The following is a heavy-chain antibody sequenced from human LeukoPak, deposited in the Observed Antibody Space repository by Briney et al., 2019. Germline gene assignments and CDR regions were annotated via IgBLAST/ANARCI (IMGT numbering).Heavy chain of an antibody. D-gene: IGHD3-10*01. CDR2: ISGSGGST. CDR3: AKATGLLWFGELIDY. Sequence: GGSLRLSCAASGFTFSSYAMSWVRQAPGKGLEWVSAISGSGGSTYYADSVKGRFTISRDNSKNTQYLQMNSLRAEDTAVYYCAKATGLLWFGELIDYWGQGTLVTVSS. J-gene: IGHJ4*02. V-gene: IGHV3-23*01. CDR1: GFTFSSYA.